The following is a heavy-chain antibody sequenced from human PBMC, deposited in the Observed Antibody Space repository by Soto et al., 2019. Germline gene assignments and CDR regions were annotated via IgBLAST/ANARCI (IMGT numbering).Heavy chain of an antibody. CDR3: ARGPRSSWHYYYYYYMDV. Sequence: SETLSLTCAVYGGSFSGYYWSWIRQPPGKGLEWIGEINHSGSTNYNPSLKSRVTISVDTSKNQFSLKLSSVTAADTAVYYCARGPRSSWHYYYYYYMDVWGKGTTVTVSS. CDR2: INHSGST. J-gene: IGHJ6*03. CDR1: GGSFSGYY. V-gene: IGHV4-34*01. D-gene: IGHD6-13*01.